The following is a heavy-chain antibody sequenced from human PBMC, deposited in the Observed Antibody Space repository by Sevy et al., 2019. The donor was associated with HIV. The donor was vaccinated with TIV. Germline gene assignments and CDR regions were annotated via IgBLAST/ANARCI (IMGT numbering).Heavy chain of an antibody. D-gene: IGHD2-21*02. Sequence: GGCLSLSCKASGFIFSRYGVHWVRQAPGKGLEWVGSIFNDGKTKYYGDPVKGRFTISRDDSKNTLYLQMDSLRADDTAVYYCARESGSDWYLDSWGQGTLVTVSS. CDR2: IFNDGKTK. CDR3: ARESGSDWYLDS. CDR1: GFIFSRYG. J-gene: IGHJ4*02. V-gene: IGHV3-33*01.